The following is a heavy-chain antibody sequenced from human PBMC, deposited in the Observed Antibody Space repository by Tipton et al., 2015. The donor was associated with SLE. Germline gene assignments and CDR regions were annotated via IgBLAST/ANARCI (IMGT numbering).Heavy chain of an antibody. CDR2: IYYSGST. D-gene: IGHD6-13*01. CDR1: GRSISSYY. Sequence: TLSLTCTVSGRSISSYYWSWIRQPPGKGLEWIGYIYYSGSTNYNPSLKSRVTISVDTSKNQFSLKLSSVTAADTAVYYCARESSWDPLFDYWGQGTLVTVSS. CDR3: ARESSWDPLFDY. J-gene: IGHJ4*02. V-gene: IGHV4-59*01.